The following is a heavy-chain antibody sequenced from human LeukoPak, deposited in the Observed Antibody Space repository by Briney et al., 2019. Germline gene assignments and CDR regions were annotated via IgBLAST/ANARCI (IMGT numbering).Heavy chain of an antibody. CDR1: GFTFSSYG. V-gene: IGHV3-33*01. D-gene: IGHD3-10*01. Sequence: GRPLRLSCAASGFTFSSYGMHWVRQAPGKGLEWVAVTWYDGSNKYYADSVKGRFTISRDNSKNTLYQQMNSLRAEDTAVYYCARDRGYGSGSYYIDYCGQGTLVTVS. J-gene: IGHJ4*02. CDR2: TWYDGSNK. CDR3: ARDRGYGSGSYYIDY.